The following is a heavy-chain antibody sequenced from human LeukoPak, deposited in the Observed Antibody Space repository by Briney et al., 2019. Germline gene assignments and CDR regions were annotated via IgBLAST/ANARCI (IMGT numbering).Heavy chain of an antibody. CDR3: AGDRVSTNWGSFDY. V-gene: IGHV3-30*01. Sequence: GGSLRLSCAASGFTFSSYAIHWVRQAPGKGLEWVAVISYDGSNKYYADSVKGRFTISRDNSKNTLYLQMNSLRAEDTAVYYCAGDRVSTNWGSFDYWGQGTLVTVSS. CDR2: ISYDGSNK. J-gene: IGHJ4*02. CDR1: GFTFSSYA. D-gene: IGHD7-27*01.